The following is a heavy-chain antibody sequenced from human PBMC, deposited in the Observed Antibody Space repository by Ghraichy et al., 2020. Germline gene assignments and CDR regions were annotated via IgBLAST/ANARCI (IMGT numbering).Heavy chain of an antibody. CDR3: ARANFYGTNSRGAFEI. J-gene: IGHJ3*02. CDR1: GCSITTYY. D-gene: IGHD4/OR15-4a*01. V-gene: IGHV4-59*01. Sequence: SETLSLTCTVSGCSITTYYWSWIRQAPGKGLEWIGYISYSGNTHYNPSLQSRITISIDTSTHQFSLKFNSVTAADTAVYYCARANFYGTNSRGAFEIWGQGTMVTVSS. CDR2: ISYSGNT.